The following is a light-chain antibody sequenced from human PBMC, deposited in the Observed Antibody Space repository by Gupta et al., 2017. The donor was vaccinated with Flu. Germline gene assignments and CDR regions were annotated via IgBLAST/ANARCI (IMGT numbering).Light chain of an antibody. CDR1: SSDVGSYNL. CDR3: CSYAGSSNLV. Sequence: SIPISCTGNSSDVGSYNLVSWYQQHPGKAPRLMIYEVSKRPSGVSNRFSGSKSGNTASLTISGLQAEDEADYYCCSYAGSSNLVFGGGTKLTVL. CDR2: EVS. V-gene: IGLV2-23*02. J-gene: IGLJ3*02.